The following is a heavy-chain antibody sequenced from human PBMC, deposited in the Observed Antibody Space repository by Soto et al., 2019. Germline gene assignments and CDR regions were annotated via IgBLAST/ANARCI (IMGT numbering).Heavy chain of an antibody. D-gene: IGHD5-12*01. CDR2: ISYDGSNK. CDR1: GFTFSSYA. CDR3: ARDRRRWLQFPYYFDY. Sequence: QVQLVESGGGVVQPGRSLRLSCAASGFTFSSYAMHWVRQAPGKGLEWVAVISYDGSNKYYADSVKGRFTISRDNSKNTLYLQMNILRAEDTAVYYCARDRRRWLQFPYYFDYWGQGTLVTVSS. V-gene: IGHV3-30-3*01. J-gene: IGHJ4*02.